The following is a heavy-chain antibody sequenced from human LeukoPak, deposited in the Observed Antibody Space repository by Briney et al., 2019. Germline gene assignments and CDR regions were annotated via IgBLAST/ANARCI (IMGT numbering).Heavy chain of an antibody. J-gene: IGHJ4*02. CDR1: GGSISRYY. V-gene: IGHV4-59*12. CDR3: ARDRDYFDY. CDR2: IYHSGST. Sequence: SETLSLTCTVSGGSISRYYWSWIRQPPGKGLEWIGYIYHSGSTYYNPSLKSRVTISVDRSKNQFSLKLSSVTAADTAVYYCARDRDYFDYWGQGTLVTVSS.